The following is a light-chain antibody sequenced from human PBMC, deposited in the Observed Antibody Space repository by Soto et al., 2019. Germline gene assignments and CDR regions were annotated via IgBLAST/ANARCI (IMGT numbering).Light chain of an antibody. CDR1: SSNIGAGYD. J-gene: IGLJ2*01. CDR2: GNS. Sequence: QSVLTQPPSVSGAPGQRVTISCTGSSSNIGAGYDVHWYQQLPGTAPKLLIYGNSNRPSGVPDRFSGSKSGNTASLTISGLQADDEADYYCSSYAGRFTPYFLFGGGTKLTVL. CDR3: SSYAGRFTPYFL. V-gene: IGLV1-40*01.